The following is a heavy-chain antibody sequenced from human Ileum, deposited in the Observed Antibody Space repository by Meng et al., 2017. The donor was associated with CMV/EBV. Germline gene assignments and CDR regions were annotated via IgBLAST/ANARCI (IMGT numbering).Heavy chain of an antibody. CDR3: VKDEGYTSSWEIDY. V-gene: IGHV3-9*01. CDR1: GFTFDDYA. J-gene: IGHJ4*02. D-gene: IGHD6-13*01. CDR2: ISWNSNSI. Sequence: GGSLRLSCAASGFTFDDYAMHWVRQAPGKGLEWVSGISWNSNSIAYADSMKGRFTISRDNAKNSLYLQMNNLRTEYTAFYYCVKDEGYTSSWEIDYWGQGTLVTVSS.